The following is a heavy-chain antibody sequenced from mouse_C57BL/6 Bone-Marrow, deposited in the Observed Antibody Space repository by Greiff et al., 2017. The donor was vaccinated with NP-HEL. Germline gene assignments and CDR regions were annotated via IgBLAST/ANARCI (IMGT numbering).Heavy chain of an antibody. CDR1: GYTFTDHT. CDR3: ARWGLLPYYFDY. V-gene: IGHV1-78*01. Sequence: VQRVESDAELVKPGASVKISCKVSGYTFTDHTIHWMKQRPEQGLEWIGYIYPRDGSTKYNEKFKGKATLTADKSSSTAYMQFRSLTSEDSAIYYCARWGLLPYYFDYWGQGTTLTVSS. CDR2: IYPRDGST. J-gene: IGHJ2*01. D-gene: IGHD2-3*01.